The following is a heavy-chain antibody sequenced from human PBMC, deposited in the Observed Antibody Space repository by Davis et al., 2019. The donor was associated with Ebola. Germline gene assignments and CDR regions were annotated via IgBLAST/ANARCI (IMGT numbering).Heavy chain of an antibody. Sequence: PGGSLRLSCTVSGGSISSYYWSWIRQPPGKGLEWIGYIYYSGSTNYNPSLKSRVTISVDTSKNQFSLKLSSVTAADTAVYYCAREFAPDTAMVTGLAFDIWGQGTMVTVSS. CDR3: AREFAPDTAMVTGLAFDI. V-gene: IGHV4-59*01. CDR1: GGSISSYY. J-gene: IGHJ3*02. D-gene: IGHD5-18*01. CDR2: IYYSGST.